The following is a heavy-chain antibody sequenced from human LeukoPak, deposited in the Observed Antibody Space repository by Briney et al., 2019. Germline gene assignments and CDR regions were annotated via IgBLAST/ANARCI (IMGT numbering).Heavy chain of an antibody. CDR3: AREYILTAYYGDY. J-gene: IGHJ4*02. CDR2: INPKSGGA. Sequence: ASVRVSCKASGFTFNAYNIHWVRQAPGQGLEWMGWINPKSGGANYAQKFQGRVTMTWDTSISTAYMELSRLRSDDTAVYYCAREYILTAYYGDYWGQGTLVTVSS. CDR1: GFTFNAYN. D-gene: IGHD3-9*01. V-gene: IGHV1-2*02.